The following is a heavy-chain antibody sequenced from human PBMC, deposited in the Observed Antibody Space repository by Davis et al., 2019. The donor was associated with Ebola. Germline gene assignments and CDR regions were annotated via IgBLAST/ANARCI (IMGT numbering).Heavy chain of an antibody. Sequence: GESLKISCTDSVITFSSYAMTWVRQAPGKGLEWVSAISGSGGSTYYADSAKGRFTISRDNAKNSLFLQMNSLRAEDTAVYYCARLRRDAFDIWGQGTMVTVSS. CDR1: VITFSSYA. J-gene: IGHJ3*02. CDR3: ARLRRDAFDI. D-gene: IGHD2-21*02. V-gene: IGHV3-23*01. CDR2: ISGSGGST.